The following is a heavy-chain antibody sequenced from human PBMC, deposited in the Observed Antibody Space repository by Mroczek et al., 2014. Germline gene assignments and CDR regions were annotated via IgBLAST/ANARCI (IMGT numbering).Heavy chain of an antibody. CDR3: ARIRLARYFNL. J-gene: IGHJ2*01. Sequence: QVQLQGVGAXDWCSLGDPVLTCTVSGASLKTHNWSWVRXPPGKGLEWIGYVYHSGNTNYNPSLESRVTISMDTSNNQFFLKLRSVTAADTGVYFCARIRLARYFNLWGRGTLVSVSS. V-gene: IGHV4-59*11. CDR1: GASLKTHN. D-gene: IGHD3-9*01. CDR2: VYHSGNT.